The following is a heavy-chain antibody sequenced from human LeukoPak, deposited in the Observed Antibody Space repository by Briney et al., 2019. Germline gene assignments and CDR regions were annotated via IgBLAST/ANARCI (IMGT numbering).Heavy chain of an antibody. CDR1: GYTFTGYY. Sequence: VASVKVSCKASGYTFTGYYMHWVRQAPGQGLEWMGWINPNSGGTNYAQKFQGWVTMTRDTSISTAYMELSRLRSDDTAVYYCARVRAAAAGTWYYFDYWGRGPWSPSPQ. CDR2: INPNSGGT. D-gene: IGHD6-13*01. CDR3: ARVRAAAAGTWYYFDY. V-gene: IGHV1-2*04. J-gene: IGHJ4*02.